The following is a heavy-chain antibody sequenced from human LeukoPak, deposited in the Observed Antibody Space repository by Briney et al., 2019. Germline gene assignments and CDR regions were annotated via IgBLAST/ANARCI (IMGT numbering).Heavy chain of an antibody. CDR3: ARVRYYDFWSDIDY. CDR1: GFTFSSYS. V-gene: IGHV3-21*01. J-gene: IGHJ4*02. Sequence: KTGGSLRLSCAASGFTFSSYSMNWVRQAPGKGLEWVSPISSSSSYIYYADSVKGRFTISRDNAKNSLYLQMNSLRAEDTAVYYCARVRYYDFWSDIDYWGQGTLVTVSS. D-gene: IGHD3-3*01. CDR2: ISSSSSYI.